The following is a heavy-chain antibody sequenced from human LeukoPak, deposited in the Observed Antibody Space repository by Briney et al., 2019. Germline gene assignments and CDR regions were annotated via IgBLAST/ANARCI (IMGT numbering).Heavy chain of an antibody. CDR2: LYNTGNT. CDR1: GFTVNSNY. D-gene: IGHD6-13*01. V-gene: IGHV3-53*01. CDR3: ARLTADGRLYFVD. J-gene: IGHJ4*02. Sequence: GGSLRLSCATSGFTVNSNYLSWVRQAPGKGLEWVSTLYNTGNTYYANSVKGRFSISRDNSKNTLFLQMNSLRAEDTAVYYCARLTADGRLYFVDWGPGTLVTVSS.